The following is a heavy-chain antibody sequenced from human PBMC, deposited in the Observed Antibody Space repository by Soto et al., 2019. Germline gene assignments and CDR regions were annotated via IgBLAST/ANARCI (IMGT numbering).Heavy chain of an antibody. D-gene: IGHD2-21*02. CDR2: IYYSGST. CDR1: GGSISSYY. V-gene: IGHV4-59*01. Sequence: SETLSLTCTVSGGSISSYYWSWIRQPPGKGLEWIGYIYYSGSTNYNPSLKSRVTISVDTSKNQFSLKLSSVTAADTAVYYCARRDPRDYYYYMDVWGKGTTVT. CDR3: ARRDPRDYYYYMDV. J-gene: IGHJ6*03.